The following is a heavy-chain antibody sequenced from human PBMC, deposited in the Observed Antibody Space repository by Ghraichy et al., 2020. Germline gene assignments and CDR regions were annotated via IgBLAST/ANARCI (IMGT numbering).Heavy chain of an antibody. Sequence: GESLNISCKGSGYSFTSYWIGWVRQMPGKGLEWMGIIYPGDSDTRYSPSFQGQVTISADKSSSTAYVQWSSLKASDTAMYYCARIVMAPGSDMGARWFDPWGQGTLVTVSS. CDR3: ARIVMAPGSDMGARWFDP. V-gene: IGHV5-51*01. J-gene: IGHJ5*02. D-gene: IGHD1-26*01. CDR2: IYPGDSDT. CDR1: GYSFTSYW.